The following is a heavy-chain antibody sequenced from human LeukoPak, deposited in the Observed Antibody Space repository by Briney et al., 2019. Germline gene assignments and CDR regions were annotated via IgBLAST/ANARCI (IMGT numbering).Heavy chain of an antibody. CDR1: GGSISSGAYY. J-gene: IGHJ5*02. CDR2: IYYSGST. CDR3: ARHPYYDILTGYPQNWFDP. D-gene: IGHD3-9*01. V-gene: IGHV4-31*03. Sequence: PSQTLSLTCTVSGGSISSGAYYWSWIRQQPGKGQEWIGYIYYSGSTYYNPSLKSRVTISVDTSKNQFSLKLSSVTAADTAVYYCARHPYYDILTGYPQNWFDPWGQGTLATVSS.